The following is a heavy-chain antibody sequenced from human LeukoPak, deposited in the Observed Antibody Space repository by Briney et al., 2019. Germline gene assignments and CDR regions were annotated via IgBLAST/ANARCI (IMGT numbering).Heavy chain of an antibody. V-gene: IGHV4-39*07. J-gene: IGHJ4*02. Sequence: PSETLSLTCTVSGGSISSSSYYWGWIRQPPGKGLEWIGRIYPSGRTNYNPSLKSRVTISVDTSKNQFSLKLSSVTAADTAVYYCARTYYDILTGYYSGGGPFDYWGQGTLVTVSS. D-gene: IGHD3-9*01. CDR2: IYPSGRT. CDR3: ARTYYDILTGYYSGGGPFDY. CDR1: GGSISSSSYY.